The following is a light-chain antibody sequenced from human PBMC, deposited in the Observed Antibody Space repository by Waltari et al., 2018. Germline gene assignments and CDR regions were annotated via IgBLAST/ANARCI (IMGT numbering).Light chain of an antibody. J-gene: IGKJ2*01. Sequence: EIVLTQSPGTLSLSPGDRATLSCRASQSVSSSYLAWYQQKPGQAPRLLIYGASSRATGIPDRFSGSGSGTDFTLTISRLEPEDFAVYYCQQYGSSPYTFGQGTKLGIK. CDR3: QQYGSSPYT. CDR2: GAS. CDR1: QSVSSSY. V-gene: IGKV3-20*01.